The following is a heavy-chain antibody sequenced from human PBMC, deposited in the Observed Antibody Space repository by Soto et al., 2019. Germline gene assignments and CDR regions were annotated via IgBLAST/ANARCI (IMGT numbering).Heavy chain of an antibody. CDR2: IYPGDSDT. CDR1: GYIFTTYW. D-gene: IGHD6-13*01. CDR3: ARSPRSSPYFDY. V-gene: IGHV5-51*01. Sequence: VESLNISFKVSGYIFTTYWIGWVRQMPGNGLEWMGVIYPGDSDTIYSPSFQGQVTISADKSITTAYLQWSSLKASDTAFYFCARSPRSSPYFDYWGQGALVTVSS. J-gene: IGHJ4*02.